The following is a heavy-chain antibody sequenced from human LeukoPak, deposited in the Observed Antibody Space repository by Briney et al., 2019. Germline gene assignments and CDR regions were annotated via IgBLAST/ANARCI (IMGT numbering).Heavy chain of an antibody. CDR3: ARHDILTGYLADY. J-gene: IGHJ4*02. CDR1: GGSISNYY. V-gene: IGHV4-59*08. D-gene: IGHD3-9*01. Sequence: SETLSLTCTVSGGSISNYYSTWIRQSPGKGLEWIGYIYKNGGTNYNPSLKSRVTISVDTSKNQFSLKLGSVTAADTAVYYCARHDILTGYLADYWGQGTLVTVSS. CDR2: IYKNGGT.